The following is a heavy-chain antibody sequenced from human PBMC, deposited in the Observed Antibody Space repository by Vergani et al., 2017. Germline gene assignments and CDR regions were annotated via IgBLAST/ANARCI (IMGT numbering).Heavy chain of an antibody. CDR1: GYTFTSYY. V-gene: IGHV1-46*01. Sequence: QVQLVQSGAEVKKPGASVKVSCKASGYTFTSYYMHWVRQAPGQGLEWMGIINPSGGSTSYAQKFQGRVTMTTDTSTSTAYMELRSLRSDDTAVYYCARATYDFWSGYPHHYYYFDYWGQGTLVTVSS. D-gene: IGHD3-3*01. CDR3: ARATYDFWSGYPHHYYYFDY. J-gene: IGHJ4*02. CDR2: INPSGGST.